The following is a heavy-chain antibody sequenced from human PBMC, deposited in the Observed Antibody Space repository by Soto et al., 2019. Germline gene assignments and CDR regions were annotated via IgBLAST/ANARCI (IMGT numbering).Heavy chain of an antibody. J-gene: IGHJ4*02. CDR2: ISNSGSTT. CDR3: ARRSGSSGWYGIDY. CDR1: GFTFSAYY. Sequence: QVQLVESGGVLVKPGGSLRLSCAASGFTFSAYYMSWIRQAPGKGLEWISYISNSGSTTYYADSVKGRLTISRDNAENSLSLQMTSLRVDDTAVYYCARRSGSSGWYGIDYWGQGTLVTVSP. D-gene: IGHD6-19*01. V-gene: IGHV3-11*01.